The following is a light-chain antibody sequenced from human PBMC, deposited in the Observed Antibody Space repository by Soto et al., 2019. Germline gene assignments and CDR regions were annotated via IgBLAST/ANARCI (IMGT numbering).Light chain of an antibody. V-gene: IGKV3-20*01. CDR2: GAS. Sequence: EIVLTQSPGTLSLSPGERATLSCRASQSVNSAYLGWYQQKPGQPPRLLIYGASNRATGIPDRFSGSGSGTDFTPTINRLEPEAFAVYYWQQLGGSQWTWTFGQATKVENK. J-gene: IGKJ1*01. CDR1: QSVNSAY. CDR3: QQLGGSQWTWT.